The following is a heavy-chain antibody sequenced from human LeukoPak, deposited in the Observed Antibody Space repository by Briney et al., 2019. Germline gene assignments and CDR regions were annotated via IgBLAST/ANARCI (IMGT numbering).Heavy chain of an antibody. Sequence: GGSLRLSCAASGFTVSSNYMSWVRQAPGKGLEWVSVIYSGGSTYYADSVKGRFTISRDNSKNTLYLQMNSLRAEDTAVYYCARDQLGGWLQSSYWGQGTLVTVSS. CDR2: IYSGGST. J-gene: IGHJ4*02. CDR3: ARDQLGGWLQSSY. D-gene: IGHD5-24*01. CDR1: GFTVSSNY. V-gene: IGHV3-66*01.